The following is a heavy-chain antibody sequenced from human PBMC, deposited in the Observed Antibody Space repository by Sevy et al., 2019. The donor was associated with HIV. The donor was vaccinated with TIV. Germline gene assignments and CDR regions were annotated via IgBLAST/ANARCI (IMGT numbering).Heavy chain of an antibody. V-gene: IGHV3-30*18. CDR3: ANAYSGSYSHSYLYALDV. CDR1: GFSFSYYG. D-gene: IGHD1-26*01. J-gene: IGHJ6*02. Sequence: GGSLRLSCIGSGFSFSYYGIHWVRQSPGKGLDWVALISHDGINEYYADSVKGRFTISRDNSKNTVYPEMNSLRNEETAIYFCANAYSGSYSHSYLYALDVWGQGTTVTVSS. CDR2: ISHDGINE.